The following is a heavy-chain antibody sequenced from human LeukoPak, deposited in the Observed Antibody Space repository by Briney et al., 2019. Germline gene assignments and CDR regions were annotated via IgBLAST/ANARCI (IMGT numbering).Heavy chain of an antibody. D-gene: IGHD4-11*01. CDR3: ARGPRLPLFWYFDL. J-gene: IGHJ2*01. V-gene: IGHV1-18*01. CDR2: ISAYNGNT. Sequence: GASVKVSCKASGYTFTSYGISWVRQAPGQGLEWMGWISAYNGNTNYAQKLQGRVAMTTDTSTSTAYMELRSLRSDDTAVYYCARGPRLPLFWYFDLWGRGTLVTVSS. CDR1: GYTFTSYG.